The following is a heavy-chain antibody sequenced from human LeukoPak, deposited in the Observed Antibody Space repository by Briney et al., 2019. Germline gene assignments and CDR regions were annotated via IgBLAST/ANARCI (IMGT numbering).Heavy chain of an antibody. D-gene: IGHD2-2*01. CDR1: GFTFSSYA. CDR2: ISGSGGST. Sequence: GGSLRLSCAASGFTFSSYAMSWVRQAPGKGLEWVSAISGSGGSTYYADSVKGRFTISRDNSKNTLYLQMNSPRAEDRAVYYCAKEQTSSGFFDYWGQGTLVTVSS. CDR3: AKEQTSSGFFDY. V-gene: IGHV3-23*01. J-gene: IGHJ4*02.